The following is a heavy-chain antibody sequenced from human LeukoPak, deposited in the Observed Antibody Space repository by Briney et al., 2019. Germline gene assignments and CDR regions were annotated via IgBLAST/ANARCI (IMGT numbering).Heavy chain of an antibody. V-gene: IGHV1-2*02. D-gene: IGHD2-2*01. J-gene: IGHJ3*02. CDR3: AGERDCTATTCYGGASDI. CDR1: GYTFTGYY. CDR2: INPNSGIS. Sequence: ASVKVSCKASGYTFTGYYIHWVRQAPGQGLEWMGWINPNSGISNNAQKFQGRVTMTRDTSISTAYMELSRLRSDDTAVYYCAGERDCTATTCYGGASDIWGQGTMVTVSS.